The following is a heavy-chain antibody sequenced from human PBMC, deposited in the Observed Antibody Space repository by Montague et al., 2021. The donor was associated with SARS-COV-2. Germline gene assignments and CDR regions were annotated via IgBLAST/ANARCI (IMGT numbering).Heavy chain of an antibody. D-gene: IGHD3-3*01. CDR2: INHSGTT. Sequence: SETLSLTCAVYGGSLSGYYWAWIRQTPGKGLEWIGEINHSGTTNXXPSLKSRLTISVDTSKKQFSLKLSSVTTADTAVYYCARGADYDFWSGYLKYKWFDPWGLGTPVTVSS. V-gene: IGHV4-34*01. CDR3: ARGADYDFWSGYLKYKWFDP. J-gene: IGHJ5*02. CDR1: GGSLSGYY.